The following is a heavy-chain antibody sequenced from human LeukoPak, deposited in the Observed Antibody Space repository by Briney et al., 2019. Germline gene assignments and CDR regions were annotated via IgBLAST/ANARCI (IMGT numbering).Heavy chain of an antibody. Sequence: SGGSLRPSCAASGFTVSSNYMSWVRQAPGKGLEWVSVIYSGGSTYYADSVKGRFTISRDNSKNTLYLQMNSLRAEDTAVYYCARVLGGQQRVFDYWGQGTLVTVSS. CDR2: IYSGGST. D-gene: IGHD6-13*01. CDR1: GFTVSSNY. CDR3: ARVLGGQQRVFDY. J-gene: IGHJ4*02. V-gene: IGHV3-66*01.